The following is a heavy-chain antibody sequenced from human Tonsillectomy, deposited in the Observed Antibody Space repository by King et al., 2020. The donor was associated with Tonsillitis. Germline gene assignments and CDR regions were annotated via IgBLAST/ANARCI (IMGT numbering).Heavy chain of an antibody. CDR1: GGSISSYY. V-gene: IGHV4-59*01. J-gene: IGHJ4*02. CDR2: IYYIGST. CDR3: ARGVSSWDFDH. D-gene: IGHD6-13*01. Sequence: VQLQESGPGLVKPSETLSLTCTVSGGSISSYYWTWIRQPPGKGLEWIGHIYYIGSTNYNPSLKSRVTISEDTSKNQFSLQLSSVTAADTAVYYCARGVSSWDFDHWGQGTLVTVSS.